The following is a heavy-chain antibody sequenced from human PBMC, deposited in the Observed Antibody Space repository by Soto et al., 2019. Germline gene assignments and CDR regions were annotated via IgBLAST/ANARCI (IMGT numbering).Heavy chain of an antibody. CDR2: INPSGGST. CDR3: ARDLLRVVIANWFDP. J-gene: IGHJ5*02. CDR1: GYTFTSYY. Sequence: SVKVSCKASGYTFTSYYMHWVRQAPVQGLEWMGIINPSGGSTSYAQKFQGRVTMTRDTSTSTVYMELSSLRSEDTAVYYCARDLLRVVIANWFDPWGQGTLVTVSS. V-gene: IGHV1-46*01. D-gene: IGHD3-3*01.